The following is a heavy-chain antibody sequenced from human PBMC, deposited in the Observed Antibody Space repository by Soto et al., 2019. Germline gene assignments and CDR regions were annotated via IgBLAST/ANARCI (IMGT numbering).Heavy chain of an antibody. CDR3: ARLANYDILTGYYVGYYYYYYMDV. Sequence: QVQLQESGPGLVKPSGTLSLTCAVSSGSISSSNWWSWVRQPPGKGLEWIGEIYHSGSTNYNPSRKSRVTISVDKSKNQFSLKLSSVTAADTAVYYCARLANYDILTGYYVGYYYYYYMDVWGKGTTVTVSS. J-gene: IGHJ6*03. CDR1: SGSISSSNW. V-gene: IGHV4-4*02. CDR2: IYHSGST. D-gene: IGHD3-9*01.